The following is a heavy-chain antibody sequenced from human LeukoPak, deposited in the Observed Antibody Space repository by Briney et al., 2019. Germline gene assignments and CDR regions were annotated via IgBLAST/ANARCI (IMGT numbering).Heavy chain of an antibody. CDR2: INAYNGNT. V-gene: IGHV1-18*01. CDR3: ARQADSSGWYVDYYYGMDV. Sequence: ASVKVSFKASGYTFTSYGISWVRQAPGQGREWMGWINAYNGNTNYAQKLQGRVTMTTDTSTSTAYMELRSLRSDDTAVYYCARQADSSGWYVDYYYGMDVWGQGTTVTVSS. D-gene: IGHD6-19*01. CDR1: GYTFTSYG. J-gene: IGHJ6*02.